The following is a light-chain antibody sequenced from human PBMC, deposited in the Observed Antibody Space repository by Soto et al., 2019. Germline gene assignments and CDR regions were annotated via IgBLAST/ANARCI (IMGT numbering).Light chain of an antibody. V-gene: IGKV1-39*01. CDR2: TSG. CDR3: QQTYNTPYT. J-gene: IGKJ2*01. Sequence: IHMTQSPSSLSASVGDRVTITCRASQRITTYLNWYQQKPVEAPKLLISTSGTLQRGVPSRFTGSGSGTDFTLTITGLQPADFATYFCQQTYNTPYTFGQGTKLDIK. CDR1: QRITTY.